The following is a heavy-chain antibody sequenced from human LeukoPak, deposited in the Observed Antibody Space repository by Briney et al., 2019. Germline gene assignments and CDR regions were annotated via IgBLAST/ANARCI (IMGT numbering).Heavy chain of an antibody. CDR3: ARTSYYDSSGSYRDAFDI. CDR2: TYYRSKLYN. V-gene: IGHV6-1*01. CDR1: GDSVSSNSAA. J-gene: IGHJ3*02. D-gene: IGHD3-22*01. Sequence: SQTLSLTCAISGDSVSSNSAAWNWIRQSPSRGLEWLGRTYYRSKLYNDYAVSVKSRIAINPDTSKNQFSLQLNSVTPEDTAVYFCARTSYYDSSGSYRDAFDIWGQGTVVSVSS.